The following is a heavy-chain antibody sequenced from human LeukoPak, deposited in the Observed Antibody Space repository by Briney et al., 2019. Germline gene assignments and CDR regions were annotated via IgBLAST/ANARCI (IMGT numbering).Heavy chain of an antibody. CDR3: ARDTVNRITMIVVVSRDYYMDV. J-gene: IGHJ6*03. V-gene: IGHV3-20*04. CDR1: GFTFDDYG. Sequence: GGSLRLSCAASGFTFDDYGMSWVRQAPGKGLEWVSGINWNGGSTGYADSVKGRFTISRDNAKNSLYLQMNSLRAEDTALYYCARDTVNRITMIVVVSRDYYMDVWGKGTTVTVSS. CDR2: INWNGGST. D-gene: IGHD3-22*01.